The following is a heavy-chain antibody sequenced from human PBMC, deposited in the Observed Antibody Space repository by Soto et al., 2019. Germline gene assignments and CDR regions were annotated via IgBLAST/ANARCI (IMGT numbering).Heavy chain of an antibody. CDR3: ARDGLGYCTNGVCQPVDY. CDR2: IYSGGST. D-gene: IGHD2-8*01. J-gene: IGHJ4*02. Sequence: EVQLVESGGGLVQPGGSLRLSCAASGFTVSSNYMSWVRQAPGKGLEWVSVIYSGGSTYYADSVKGRFTISRDNSKNTLYRQMNSLRAEDTAVYYCARDGLGYCTNGVCQPVDYWGQGTLVTVSS. V-gene: IGHV3-66*01. CDR1: GFTVSSNY.